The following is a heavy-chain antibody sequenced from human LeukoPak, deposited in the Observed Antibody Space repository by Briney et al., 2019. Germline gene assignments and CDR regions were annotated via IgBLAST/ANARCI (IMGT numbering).Heavy chain of an antibody. CDR1: GGSISSYY. CDR2: IYYSGST. D-gene: IGHD4-23*01. J-gene: IGHJ5*02. V-gene: IGHV4-59*01. CDR3: ARGHSGGSNWFDP. Sequence: SETLSLTCTVSGGSISSYYWSWIRQPPGKGLEWIGYIYYSGSTNYNPSLKSRVTISVNTSKNQFSLKLSSVTAADTAVYYCARGHSGGSNWFDPWGQGTLVTVSS.